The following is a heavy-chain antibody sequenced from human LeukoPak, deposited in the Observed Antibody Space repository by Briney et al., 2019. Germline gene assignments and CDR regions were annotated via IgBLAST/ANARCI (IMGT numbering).Heavy chain of an antibody. J-gene: IGHJ5*02. D-gene: IGHD2-2*02. CDR1: GYTFTGYY. Sequence: ASVKVSCKASGYTFTGYYMHWVRQAPGQGLEWMGWISAYNGKTNLAQKFQGRVTMTIDISTSTAYMEVRSLRSDDTAVYYCARDFGVGGVVPTAISWFDPWGQGTLVTVSS. V-gene: IGHV1-18*04. CDR2: ISAYNGKT. CDR3: ARDFGVGGVVPTAISWFDP.